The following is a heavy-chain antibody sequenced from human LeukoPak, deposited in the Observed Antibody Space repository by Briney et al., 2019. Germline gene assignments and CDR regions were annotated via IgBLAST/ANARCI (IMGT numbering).Heavy chain of an antibody. D-gene: IGHD6-19*01. J-gene: IGHJ4*02. CDR1: GFTFSSYG. CDR3: AKALTVIAVAGTGFDY. CDR2: IWYDGSNK. Sequence: PGRSLRLSCAASGFTFSSYGMHWVRQAPGKGPEWVAVIWYDGSNKYYADSVKGRFTISRDNSKNTLYLQMNSLRAEDTAVYYCAKALTVIAVAGTGFDYWGQGTLVTVSS. V-gene: IGHV3-33*06.